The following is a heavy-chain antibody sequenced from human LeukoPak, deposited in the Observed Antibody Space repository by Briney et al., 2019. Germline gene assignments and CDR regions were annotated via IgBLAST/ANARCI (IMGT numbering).Heavy chain of an antibody. D-gene: IGHD6-19*01. Sequence: GGSLRLSCAASGFTFSKYWMLWVRQAPGKGLESVSRINTDGTVTTYADSVKGRFTVSRDNADNTMFLRMNSVRYEDTAVYYCATKQWLAPPPDSWGQGTPVTVSS. CDR3: ATKQWLAPPPDS. CDR2: INTDGTVT. CDR1: GFTFSKYW. V-gene: IGHV3-74*01. J-gene: IGHJ4*02.